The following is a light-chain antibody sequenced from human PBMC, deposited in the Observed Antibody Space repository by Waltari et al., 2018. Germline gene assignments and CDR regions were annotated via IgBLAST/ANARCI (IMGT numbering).Light chain of an antibody. CDR1: QSISNY. J-gene: IGKJ3*01. Sequence: DIQMTQSPSSLSASVGDRVTITCRASQSISNYLNWYQQKPGKAPNLLIYATSSLESGVPSRFSGSGSGTDFTLTISSLQPEDFATYYCQQSYSSPVTFGPGTKVDVK. CDR3: QQSYSSPVT. CDR2: ATS. V-gene: IGKV1-39*01.